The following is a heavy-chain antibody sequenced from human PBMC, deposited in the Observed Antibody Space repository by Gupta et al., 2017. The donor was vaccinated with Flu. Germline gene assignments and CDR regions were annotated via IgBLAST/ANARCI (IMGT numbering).Heavy chain of an antibody. CDR1: GYSISSGYY. D-gene: IGHD2-2*01. Sequence: QVQLQESGPGLVKPSETLSLTCAVSGYSISSGYYWGWIRQPPGKGLEWIGSIYHSGSTYYNPSLKSRVTISVDTSKNQFSLKLSSVTAADTAVYYCARDSLRGPHVVPAANFDYWGQGTLVTVSS. CDR2: IYHSGST. J-gene: IGHJ4*02. V-gene: IGHV4-38-2*02. CDR3: ARDSLRGPHVVPAANFDY.